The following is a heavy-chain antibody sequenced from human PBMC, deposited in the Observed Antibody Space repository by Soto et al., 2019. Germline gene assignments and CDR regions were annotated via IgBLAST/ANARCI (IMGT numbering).Heavy chain of an antibody. CDR3: ASHHTSGWLYFDS. CDR1: GFTVSGND. D-gene: IGHD6-19*01. V-gene: IGHV3-11*01. J-gene: IGHJ4*02. CDR2: ISSSGRAI. Sequence: QLQLLESGGDLAKPGGSLRLSCAASGFTVSGNDLSWIRQAPGKGLEWVSSISSSGRAIYYADSVKGRFTISRDNAKDSLYLQMSSLRAEDTAIYYCASHHTSGWLYFDSWGQGTLVTVSS.